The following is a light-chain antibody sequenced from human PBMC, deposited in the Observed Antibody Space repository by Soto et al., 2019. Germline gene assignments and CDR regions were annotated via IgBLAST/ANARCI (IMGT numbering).Light chain of an antibody. CDR2: EVS. CDR1: SSDVGSYNL. CDR3: CSEV. J-gene: IGLJ1*01. Sequence: QSVLTQPASVSGSPGQSITISCTGTSSDVGSYNLVSWYQQHPGKAPKLMIYEVSKRPSGVSNRFSGSKSGNTASPTISGLRAEDGADYYCCSEVLGSGTKVTV. V-gene: IGLV2-23*02.